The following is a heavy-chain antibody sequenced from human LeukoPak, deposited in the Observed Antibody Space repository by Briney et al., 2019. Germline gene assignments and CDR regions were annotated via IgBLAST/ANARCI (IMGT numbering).Heavy chain of an antibody. J-gene: IGHJ4*02. V-gene: IGHV3-30*02. Sequence: GGSLRLSCAASGFTFSSYGMHWVRQAPGKGLEWVAFIRYDGSNKYYADSVKGRFTISRDSSKNTLYLQMNSLRAEDTAVYYCAKERQQLPYFDYWGQGTLVTVSS. CDR1: GFTFSSYG. CDR3: AKERQQLPYFDY. D-gene: IGHD6-13*01. CDR2: IRYDGSNK.